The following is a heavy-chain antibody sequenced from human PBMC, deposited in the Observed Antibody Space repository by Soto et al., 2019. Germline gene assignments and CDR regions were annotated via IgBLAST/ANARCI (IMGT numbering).Heavy chain of an antibody. Sequence: QVQLQESGPGLVKPTGTLSLTCAVSGGSISSSNWWSWVRQPPGKGLEWIGEIYHSGSTNYNPSLKSRVTISVDKSKNQFSLKLSSVTAADTAVYYCASNLGATFRSWGAGYWGQGTLVTVSS. CDR2: IYHSGST. J-gene: IGHJ4*02. D-gene: IGHD1-26*01. CDR3: ASNLGATFRSWGAGY. CDR1: GGSISSSNW. V-gene: IGHV4-4*02.